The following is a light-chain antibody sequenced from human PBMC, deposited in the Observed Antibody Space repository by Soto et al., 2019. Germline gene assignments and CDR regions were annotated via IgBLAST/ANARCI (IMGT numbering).Light chain of an antibody. CDR2: LGS. CDR3: MQALQTSIT. V-gene: IGKV2-28*01. Sequence: DIVMTQSPLSLSVTPGEPACVSCRSSQSLLHSNGYNYLDWYLQKPGQSPQLLIYLGSNRASGVPDRFSGSGSGTDFTLKISRVEAEDVGVYYCMQALQTSITFGQGTRLEI. CDR1: QSLLHSNGYNY. J-gene: IGKJ5*01.